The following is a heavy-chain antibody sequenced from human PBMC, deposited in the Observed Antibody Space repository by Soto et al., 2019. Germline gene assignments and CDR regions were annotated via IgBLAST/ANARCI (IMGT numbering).Heavy chain of an antibody. J-gene: IGHJ6*02. Sequence: QVQLVESGGGVVQPGRSLRLSCAASGFNLSSYGMHWVRQAPGKGLEWVAVIWYDGSNKYYPDSVKGRFTISRDNSKYTASLQMNRLTAEDTAVYYRARASTVTYYYYVMDVWGQGATVAVCS. CDR2: IWYDGSNK. CDR1: GFNLSSYG. D-gene: IGHD4-4*01. V-gene: IGHV3-33*01. CDR3: ARASTVTYYYYVMDV.